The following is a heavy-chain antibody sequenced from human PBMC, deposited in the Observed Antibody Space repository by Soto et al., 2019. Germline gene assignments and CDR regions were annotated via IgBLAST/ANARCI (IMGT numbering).Heavy chain of an antibody. CDR1: GFTFRSYV. CDR2: TSYDGTNK. CDR3: ARWGTTGGLDV. Sequence: QVQLVESGGGVVQPGTSLRLSCVGSGFTFRSYVIHWVRQAPGKGLEWVTLTSYDGTNKFYDDSVKGRFTISRDNSRNTVDLQMDSLWLEDTALYYCARWGTTGGLDVWGQGTLVSVSS. D-gene: IGHD3-16*01. V-gene: IGHV3-30*06. J-gene: IGHJ4*02.